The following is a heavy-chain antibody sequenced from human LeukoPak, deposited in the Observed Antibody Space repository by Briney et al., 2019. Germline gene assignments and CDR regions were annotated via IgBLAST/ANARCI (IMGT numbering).Heavy chain of an antibody. Sequence: SQTLSLTCAISGDSVSSNSAAWNWIRQSPSRGLEWLGRTYYRSKWYNDYAVSVKSRITINPDTSKNQFSLQLNSVTPEDTAVYYCARDGDGEVPGGSAFDIWGQGTMVTVSS. CDR3: ARDGDGEVPGGSAFDI. CDR1: GDSVSSNSAA. CDR2: TYYRSKWYN. D-gene: IGHD2-2*01. V-gene: IGHV6-1*01. J-gene: IGHJ3*02.